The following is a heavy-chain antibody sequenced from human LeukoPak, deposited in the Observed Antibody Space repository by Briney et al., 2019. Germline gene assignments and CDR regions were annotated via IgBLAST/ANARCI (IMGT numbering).Heavy chain of an antibody. CDR3: ARGRITIFGVVIRSAKYYYGMDV. D-gene: IGHD3-3*01. J-gene: IGHJ6*02. CDR1: GGSFSGYY. Sequence: SETLSLTCAVYGGSFSGYYWSWIRQPPGKGLEWIGEINHSGSTNYNPSLKSRVTTSVDTSKNQFCLKLSSVTAADTAVYYCARGRITIFGVVIRSAKYYYGMDVWGQGTTVTVSS. V-gene: IGHV4-34*01. CDR2: INHSGST.